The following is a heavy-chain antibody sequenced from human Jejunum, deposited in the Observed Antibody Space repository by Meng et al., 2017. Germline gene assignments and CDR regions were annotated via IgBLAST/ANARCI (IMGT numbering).Heavy chain of an antibody. Sequence: QLQLQQSGSGLVKPSQTLFLTCAVSGGSINSDGFTWSWIRQPPGKGLEWIGYIYHTGSPYYNPSLRSRLLISIDTSKRQLSLTLNSVTAADTALYYCATIQSSPHFFNYWGQGTLVTVSS. D-gene: IGHD6-6*01. CDR3: ATIQSSPHFFNY. CDR2: IYHTGSP. CDR1: GGSINSDGFT. V-gene: IGHV4-30-2*05. J-gene: IGHJ4*02.